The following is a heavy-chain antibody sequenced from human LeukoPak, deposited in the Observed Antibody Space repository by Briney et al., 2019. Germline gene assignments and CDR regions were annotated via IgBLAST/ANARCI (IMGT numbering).Heavy chain of an antibody. CDR1: GFTVSSNY. J-gene: IGHJ3*02. CDR2: IYSGGST. D-gene: IGHD3-22*01. Sequence: GGSLRLSCAASGFTVSSNYMSWVRQAPAKGLEWVSVIYSGGSTYYADSVKSRFTISRDNSKNTLYLQMNSLRAEDTAVYYCARGCGYSCPFDIWGQGTMVTVSS. V-gene: IGHV3-66*01. CDR3: ARGCGYSCPFDI.